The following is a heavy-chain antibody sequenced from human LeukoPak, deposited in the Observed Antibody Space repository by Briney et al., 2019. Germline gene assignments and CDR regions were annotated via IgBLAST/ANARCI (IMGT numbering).Heavy chain of an antibody. CDR2: INPNSAST. J-gene: IGHJ3*02. CDR1: GYTFTYYD. CDR3: ARGDFGETNTAFDI. Sequence: GASVKVSCKTSGYTFTYYDVHWVRQAPGQGLEWMGWINPNSASTNYAQRLQGRVTFTRYTSLSIAYMELSSLTSEDGAVYFCARGDFGETNTAFDIWGQGTLVAVSS. V-gene: IGHV1-8*03. D-gene: IGHD4-17*01.